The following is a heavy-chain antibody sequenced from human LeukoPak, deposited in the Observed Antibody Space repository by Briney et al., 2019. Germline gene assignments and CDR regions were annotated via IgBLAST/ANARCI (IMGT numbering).Heavy chain of an antibody. CDR3: ARVSISGSFYFDY. D-gene: IGHD1-26*01. Sequence: GGSLRLSCAASGFTFSDHHIDWVRQAPGKGLEWVSRTGNKARGYTTEYAASVKGRFTISRDDSKNSLYLQMNCLQTEDTAVYYCARVSISGSFYFDYWGQGTLVTVSS. CDR1: GFTFSDHH. V-gene: IGHV3-72*01. J-gene: IGHJ4*02. CDR2: TGNKARGYTT.